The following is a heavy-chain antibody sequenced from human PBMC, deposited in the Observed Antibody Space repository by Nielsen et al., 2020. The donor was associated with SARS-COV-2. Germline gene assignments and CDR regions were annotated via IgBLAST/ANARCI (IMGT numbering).Heavy chain of an antibody. Sequence: SGPTLVKPTETLTLTCTVSGFSLSNARMGVSWIRQPPGKALEWLAHIFSNDEKSYSTSLKSRLTISKDTSKSQVVLTMTNMDPVDTATYYCARIRLPSTVPTTPGYNWFDPWGQGTLVTVSS. J-gene: IGHJ5*02. V-gene: IGHV2-26*01. CDR3: ARIRLPSTVPTTPGYNWFDP. D-gene: IGHD4/OR15-4a*01. CDR1: GFSLSNARMG. CDR2: IFSNDEK.